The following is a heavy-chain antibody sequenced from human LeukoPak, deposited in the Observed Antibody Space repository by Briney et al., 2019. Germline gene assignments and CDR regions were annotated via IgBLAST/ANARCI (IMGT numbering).Heavy chain of an antibody. D-gene: IGHD4-23*01. CDR3: ARHDFGGNSGDY. CDR2: ISDDGSNK. CDR1: GFTFSNYA. V-gene: IGHV3-30*03. J-gene: IGHJ4*02. Sequence: PGGSLRLSCAASGFTFSNYAMHWVRQAPGKGLEWVAVISDDGSNKYYGDSVKGRFTISRDNARNSLYLQMNSLRDEDTAVYYCARHDFGGNSGDYWGQGTLVTVSS.